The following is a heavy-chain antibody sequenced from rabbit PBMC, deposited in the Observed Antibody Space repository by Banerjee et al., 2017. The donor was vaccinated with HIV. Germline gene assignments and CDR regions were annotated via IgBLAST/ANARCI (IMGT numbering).Heavy chain of an antibody. CDR1: GFTLSSYW. V-gene: IGHV1S45*01. J-gene: IGHJ4*01. D-gene: IGHD4-1*01. Sequence: QEQLEESGGDLVKPGRSLTLTCKASGFTLSSYWMWWVRQAPGKGLEWIACIGAGSSGTTYYASWAKGRFTISKTSSTTVTLQMTSLTAADTATYFCARDLAGVIGWNFNLWGPGTLVTVS. CDR2: IGAGSSGTT. CDR3: ARDLAGVIGWNFNL.